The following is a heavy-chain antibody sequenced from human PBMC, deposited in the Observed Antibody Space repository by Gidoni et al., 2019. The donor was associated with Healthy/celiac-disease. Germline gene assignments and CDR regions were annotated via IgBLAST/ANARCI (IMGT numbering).Heavy chain of an antibody. D-gene: IGHD2-15*01. CDR2: IYSGGST. V-gene: IGHV3-66*01. CDR3: ARDRGGYCSGGSCYAGYYYYGMDV. CDR1: GFTVSSNY. Sequence: EVQLVESGGGLVQPGGSPRLSCAASGFTVSSNYMSWVRQAPGKGLEWVSVIYSGGSTYYADSVKGRFIISRDNSKNTLYLQMNSLRAEDTAVYYCARDRGGYCSGGSCYAGYYYYGMDVWGQGTTVTVSS. J-gene: IGHJ6*02.